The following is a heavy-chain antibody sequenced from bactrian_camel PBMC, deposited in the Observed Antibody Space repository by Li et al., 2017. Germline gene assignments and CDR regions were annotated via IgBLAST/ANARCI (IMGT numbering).Heavy chain of an antibody. V-gene: IGHV3S57*01. CDR3: AADVRWADVDYDVREFGY. Sequence: HVQLVESGGGLVRAGGSLRLSCGSSSGHTGRMYCMAWFRLAPGKEREGVVALASDGSTWYADSVKGRFTISRDIFQNTQYLQMNSLKTEDSAVYYCAADVRWADVDYDVREFGYWGQGTQVTVS. J-gene: IGHJ6*01. CDR2: LASDGST. D-gene: IGHD4*01. CDR1: GHTGRMYC.